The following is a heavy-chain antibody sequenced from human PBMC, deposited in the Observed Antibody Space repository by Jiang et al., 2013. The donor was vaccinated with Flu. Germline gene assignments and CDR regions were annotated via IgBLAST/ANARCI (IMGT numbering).Heavy chain of an antibody. D-gene: IGHD6-19*01. Sequence: QSGSELKKPGASVKVSCEASGYTFTTFAVNWVRQAPGQGLEWMGWINTNTGNPTYAQGFTGRFVFSLDTSVSTASLQITSLRAEDTGVYYCARGTGSGGWFDIDSWGQGTQVTVSS. CDR3: ARGTGSGGWFDIDS. V-gene: IGHV7-4-1*02. J-gene: IGHJ4*02. CDR2: INTNTGNP. CDR1: GYTFTTFA.